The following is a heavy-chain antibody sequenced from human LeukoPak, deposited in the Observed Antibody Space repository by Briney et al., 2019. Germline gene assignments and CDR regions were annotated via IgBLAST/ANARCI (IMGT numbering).Heavy chain of an antibody. CDR1: GGSFSGFY. D-gene: IGHD3-9*01. J-gene: IGHJ6*02. CDR2: MYYSGST. CDR3: ARGLRYFAWSPYYYGMDV. V-gene: IGHV4-34*01. Sequence: SETLSLTCAVYGGSFSGFYWSGIRQPPGKGRGWSGRMYYSGSTYYNPSLKSRVTISIDKSKNQVSLKLSSVTAADTAVYYCARGLRYFAWSPYYYGMDVWGQGTTITASS.